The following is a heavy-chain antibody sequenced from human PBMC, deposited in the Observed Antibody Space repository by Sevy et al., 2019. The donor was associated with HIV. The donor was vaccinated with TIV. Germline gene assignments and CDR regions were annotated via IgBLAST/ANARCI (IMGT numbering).Heavy chain of an antibody. CDR1: GFTFSSYA. CDR3: AKLSGFVAAAGTFDY. CDR2: ISGSGGST. J-gene: IGHJ4*02. Sequence: GGSLRLSCAASGFTFSSYAMSWVRQAPGKGLGWVSAISGSGGSTYYADSVKGRFTISRDNSKNTLYLQMNSLRAEDTAVYYCAKLSGFVAAAGTFDYWGQGTLVTVSS. D-gene: IGHD6-13*01. V-gene: IGHV3-23*01.